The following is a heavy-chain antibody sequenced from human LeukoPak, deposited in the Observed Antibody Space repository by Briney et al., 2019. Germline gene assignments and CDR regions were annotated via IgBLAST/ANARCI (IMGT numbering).Heavy chain of an antibody. J-gene: IGHJ4*02. V-gene: IGHV4-34*01. Sequence: SETLSLTCAVYGGSLSGYYWSWLRQSPGKGLEWIGEINPRGSTNYNPSLKSLITISVDTSNNLFSLKLTSVTAADTAVYYCARSGTGLLRYYFDYWGQGTLITVSS. CDR1: GGSLSGYY. D-gene: IGHD3-22*01. CDR2: INPRGST. CDR3: ARSGTGLLRYYFDY.